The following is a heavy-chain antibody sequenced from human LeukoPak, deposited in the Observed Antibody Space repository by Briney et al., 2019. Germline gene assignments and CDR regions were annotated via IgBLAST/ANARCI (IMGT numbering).Heavy chain of an antibody. Sequence: ASVKVSCKASGYTFTGYYMHWVRQAPGQGLEWMGWINPNSGGTNYAQKFQGRVTMTRDTSISTAYMELSRLRSDDTAVYYCARERFLEWLPRLRYYGMDVWGQGTTVTVSS. V-gene: IGHV1-2*02. CDR3: ARERFLEWLPRLRYYGMDV. CDR2: INPNSGGT. D-gene: IGHD3-3*01. CDR1: GYTFTGYY. J-gene: IGHJ6*02.